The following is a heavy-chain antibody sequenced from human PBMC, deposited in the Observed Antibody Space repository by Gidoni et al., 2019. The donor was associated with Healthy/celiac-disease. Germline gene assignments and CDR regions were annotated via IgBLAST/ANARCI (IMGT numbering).Heavy chain of an antibody. Sequence: EVQLVESGGGLVQPGGSLRLSCAASGFTFSSYAMSWVRQAPGKGLEWVSAISGSGGRTYYADSVKGRFTISRENSKNTLYLQMNSLGAEDTAVDYCANHHPDRGSRYYYYYYGMDVWGQGTTVTVSS. CDR1: GFTFSSYA. CDR3: ANHHPDRGSRYYYYYYGMDV. D-gene: IGHD3-22*01. J-gene: IGHJ6*02. V-gene: IGHV3-23*04. CDR2: ISGSGGRT.